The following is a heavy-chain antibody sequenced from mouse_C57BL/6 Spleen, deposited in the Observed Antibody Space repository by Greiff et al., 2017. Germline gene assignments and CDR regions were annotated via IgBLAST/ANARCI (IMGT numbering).Heavy chain of an antibody. Sequence: VQLQQPGAELVKPGASVKLSCKASGYTFTSYWMHWVKQRPGQGLEWIGMIHPNSGSTNYNEKFKSKATLTVDKSSSTAYMQLSSLTSEYSAVYFVARATKGFSGFAYWGQGTLVTVSA. D-gene: IGHD2-14*01. J-gene: IGHJ3*01. V-gene: IGHV1-64*01. CDR3: ARATKGFSGFAY. CDR2: IHPNSGST. CDR1: GYTFTSYW.